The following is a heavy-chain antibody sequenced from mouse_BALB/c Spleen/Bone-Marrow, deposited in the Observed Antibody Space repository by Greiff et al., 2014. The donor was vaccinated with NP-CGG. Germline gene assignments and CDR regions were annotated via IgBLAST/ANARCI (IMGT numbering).Heavy chain of an antibody. CDR2: IWAGGTT. CDR1: GFSLISYG. V-gene: IGHV2-9*02. D-gene: IGHD1-1*01. Sequence: HVQLKQSGPGLVAPSQSLSITCTVSGFSLISYGVHWVRQPPGRGLEWLGVIWAGGTTNYNSALMSRLSISKDNSKSQVFLKMNSLQTDDTAIYYCARDSDYGSTLFAYWGQGTLVTVSA. J-gene: IGHJ3*01. CDR3: ARDSDYGSTLFAY.